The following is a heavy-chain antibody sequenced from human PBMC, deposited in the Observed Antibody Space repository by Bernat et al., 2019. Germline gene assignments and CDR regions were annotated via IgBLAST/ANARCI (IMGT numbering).Heavy chain of an antibody. CDR2: IYYSGST. CDR1: GGSISSSY. J-gene: IGHJ5*02. CDR3: ARALEHSYSSTWGRFDP. D-gene: IGHD3-10*01. V-gene: IGHV4-59*01. Sequence: QVQLQESGPGLVKPSETLSFTCTVSGGSISSSYWSWIRQSPGKGLEWIGYIYYSGSTNYNPSLKSRVTISLDTSRSQFSLNLSSVTAADTAIYYCARALEHSYSSTWGRFDPWGQGTLVTVSS.